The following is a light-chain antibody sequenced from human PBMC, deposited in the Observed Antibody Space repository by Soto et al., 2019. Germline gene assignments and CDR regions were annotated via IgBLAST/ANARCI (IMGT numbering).Light chain of an antibody. V-gene: IGLV1-47*01. CDR1: SSNIETNF. CDR2: KNN. Sequence: QSVLTQPPSASGTPGQRVTISCSGSSSNIETNFVYWYQQLPETAPKLLIYKNNQRPSGVPDRFSGSKSGTSASLAISGLRSEDEADYYCATWDDSLRGVVFGGGTKLTVL. CDR3: ATWDDSLRGVV. J-gene: IGLJ2*01.